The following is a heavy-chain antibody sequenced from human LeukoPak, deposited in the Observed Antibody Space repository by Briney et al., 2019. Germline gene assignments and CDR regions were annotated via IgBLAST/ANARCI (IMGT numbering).Heavy chain of an antibody. CDR3: ARGVLVYCSSTSCYQRFDP. CDR2: MNPNSGNT. Sequence: GASVKVSCKASGYTFTSYDINWVRQATGQGLEWMGWMNPNSGNTGYAQKFQGRVTMTRNTSISTAYMELSSLRSEDTAVYYCARGVLVYCSSTSCYQRFDPWGQGTLVTASS. J-gene: IGHJ5*02. CDR1: GYTFTSYD. D-gene: IGHD2-2*01. V-gene: IGHV1-8*01.